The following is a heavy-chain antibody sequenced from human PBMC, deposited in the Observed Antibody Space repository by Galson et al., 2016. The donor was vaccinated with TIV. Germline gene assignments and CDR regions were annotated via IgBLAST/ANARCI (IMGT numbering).Heavy chain of an antibody. D-gene: IGHD6-19*01. J-gene: IGHJ4*02. CDR2: IYPGASDT. CDR1: GYRFSDYW. CDR3: ATLSSGWPNYFNN. V-gene: IGHV5-51*01. Sequence: QSGAEVKKPGESLKISCRGSGYRFSDYWIGWVRQTPEEGLEWMGVIYPGASDTKYSPSFQGQVTLSADKSINTAYLQWNRLKASDTAIYFCATLSSGWPNYFNNWGQGTQVIVSS.